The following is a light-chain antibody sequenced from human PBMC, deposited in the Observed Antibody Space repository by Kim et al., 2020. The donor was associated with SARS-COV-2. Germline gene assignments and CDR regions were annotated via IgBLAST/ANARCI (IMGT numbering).Light chain of an antibody. CDR1: SIGGKS. CDR2: YDS. CDR3: QVWDSRNGQVV. V-gene: IGLV3-21*04. Sequence: SYELTQPPSVSVAPGKTATITCGGNSIGGKSVHWYQQKPGQAPLLAIYYDSHRPSGIPERFSGSNSGNTATLTISGVEAGDEADYYCQVWDSRNGQVVFGGGTKVTVL. J-gene: IGLJ2*01.